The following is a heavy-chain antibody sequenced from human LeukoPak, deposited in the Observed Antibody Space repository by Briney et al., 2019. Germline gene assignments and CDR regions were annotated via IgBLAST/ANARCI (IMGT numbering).Heavy chain of an antibody. V-gene: IGHV1-2*02. D-gene: IGHD6-13*01. CDR2: INPNSGGT. CDR1: GGTFSNYG. Sequence: ASVKVSCKASGGTFSNYGISWVRQAPGQGLEWMGWINPNSGGTNYAQKFQGRVTMTRDTSISTAYMELSRLRSDDTAVYYCARDSSSKDIDPWGQGTLVTVSS. CDR3: ARDSSSKDIDP. J-gene: IGHJ5*02.